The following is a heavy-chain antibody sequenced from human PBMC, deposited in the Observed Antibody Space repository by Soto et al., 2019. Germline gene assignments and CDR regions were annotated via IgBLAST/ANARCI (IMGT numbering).Heavy chain of an antibody. Sequence: KPSETLSLTCAVYGGSFSGYYWSWIRQPPGKGLEWIGEINHSGSTNYNPSLKSRVTISVDTSKNQFSLKLSSVTAADTAVYYCARSLPTIQLWLGGNWFDPWGQGTLVTVSS. D-gene: IGHD5-18*01. J-gene: IGHJ5*02. CDR1: GGSFSGYY. CDR3: ARSLPTIQLWLGGNWFDP. CDR2: INHSGST. V-gene: IGHV4-34*01.